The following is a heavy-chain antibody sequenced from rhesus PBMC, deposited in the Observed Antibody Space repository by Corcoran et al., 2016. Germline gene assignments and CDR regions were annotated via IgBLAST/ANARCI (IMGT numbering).Heavy chain of an antibody. Sequence: EVQLVESGGGLAKPGGSLRLSCAASGFSFSDYYMYWVRQAPGKGLEWVPGIRYTGGSKYYADSVKGRFTISRENAKNTLYLQMDSLRAEDTAVYYCARDGGWVQLEGRFDVWGAGVLVTVSS. CDR3: ARDGGWVQLEGRFDV. J-gene: IGHJ5-1*01. V-gene: IGHV3S18*01. CDR1: GFSFSDYY. CDR2: IRYTGGSK. D-gene: IGHD5-24*01.